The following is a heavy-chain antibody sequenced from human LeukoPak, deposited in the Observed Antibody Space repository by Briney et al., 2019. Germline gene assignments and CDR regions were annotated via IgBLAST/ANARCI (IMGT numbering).Heavy chain of an antibody. V-gene: IGHV3-30-3*01. CDR2: VSYDGNNK. Sequence: GGSLRLSCAASGFTFSNYAIHWVRQAPGKGLEWVGVVSYDGNNKYYADSVKGRFTISRDNSKNTLYLQMNSLRAEDTAVYYCARVLSLRSSGWGYLDYWGQGSLVTVSS. CDR1: GFTFSNYA. D-gene: IGHD6-19*01. J-gene: IGHJ4*02. CDR3: ARVLSLRSSGWGYLDY.